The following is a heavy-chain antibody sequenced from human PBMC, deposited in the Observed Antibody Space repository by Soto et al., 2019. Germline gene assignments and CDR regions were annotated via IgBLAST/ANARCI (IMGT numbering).Heavy chain of an antibody. CDR3: ATVKSGRSDWFDP. CDR2: INPDGSRT. Sequence: GSLRLCCAASGFTFTNYWMHWVRQAPGKGLMWVSRINPDGSRTTYADSVKGRFAISRDNAKNTLYLQMNSLRAEDTAVYYCATVKSGRSDWFDPWGQGTLVTVSS. J-gene: IGHJ5*02. CDR1: GFTFTNYW. D-gene: IGHD3-10*01. V-gene: IGHV3-74*01.